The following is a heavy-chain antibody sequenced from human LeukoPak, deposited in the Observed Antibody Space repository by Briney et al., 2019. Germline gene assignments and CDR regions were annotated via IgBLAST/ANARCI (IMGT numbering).Heavy chain of an antibody. CDR3: AKDREWELPYYFHY. V-gene: IGHV3-30*02. CDR1: GFTFSSYG. Sequence: PGGSLRLSCAASGFTFSSYGMHWVRQAPGKGLEWVAFIRYDGSNKYYADSVKGRFTISRDNSKNTLYLQMNSLRAEDTAVYYCAKDREWELPYYFHYWGQGTLVTVSS. D-gene: IGHD1-26*01. J-gene: IGHJ4*02. CDR2: IRYDGSNK.